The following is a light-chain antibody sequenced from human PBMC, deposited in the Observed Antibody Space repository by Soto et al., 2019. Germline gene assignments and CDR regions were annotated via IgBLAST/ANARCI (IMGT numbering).Light chain of an antibody. CDR3: SSYSRSINYV. CDR2: EVN. CDR1: NNDIGGYTY. V-gene: IGLV2-8*01. J-gene: IGLJ1*01. Sequence: QSALTQPLSASGSPGQSVTISCTGTNNDIGGYTYVSWYQQLPGKAPKLMIYEVNKRPSGIPDRFSGSKSGNTASLIVSGLQPEDEAEYFCSSYSRSINYVFGTGTKVTVL.